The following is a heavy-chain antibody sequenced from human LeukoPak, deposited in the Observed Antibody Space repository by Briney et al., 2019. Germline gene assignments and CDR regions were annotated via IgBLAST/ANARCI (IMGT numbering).Heavy chain of an antibody. V-gene: IGHV3-11*04. J-gene: IGHJ4*02. CDR1: GFTFSDYY. Sequence: GGSLRLSCAASGFTFSDYYMSWIRQAPGKGLEWVSYIGGSGTTIFYAHSVKGRFTISRDNAKNSLYLQMNSLRAEDTAFYYCVVTSRSRSFDYWGQGTLVTVSS. CDR2: IGGSGTTI. D-gene: IGHD2-21*02. CDR3: VVTSRSRSFDY.